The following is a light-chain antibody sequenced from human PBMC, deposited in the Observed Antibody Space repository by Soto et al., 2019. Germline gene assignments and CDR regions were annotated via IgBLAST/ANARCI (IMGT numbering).Light chain of an antibody. Sequence: QSALTQPPSVSGAPGQRVTISCTGSSSNIGAGYDVHWYQQRPGAAPKLLISANINRPSGVPDRFSGSKSGTSASLAITGLQADDEGDYYCQSYDSTLSARYVFGTGTKVTV. CDR3: QSYDSTLSARYV. CDR2: ANI. CDR1: SSNIGAGYD. J-gene: IGLJ1*01. V-gene: IGLV1-40*01.